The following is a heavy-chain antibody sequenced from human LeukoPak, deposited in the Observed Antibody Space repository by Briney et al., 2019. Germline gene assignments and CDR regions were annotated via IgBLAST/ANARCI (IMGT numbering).Heavy chain of an antibody. V-gene: IGHV3-33*01. CDR3: ARDPTLLRYFDWSSGFDY. CDR1: GFTFSSYG. Sequence: PGGSLRLSCAASGFTFSSYGMHWVRQAPGKGLEWVAVIWYDGSNKYYADSVKGRFTISRDNSKNTLYLQMNSLRAEDTAVYYCARDPTLLRYFDWSSGFDYWGQGTLVTVSS. D-gene: IGHD3-9*01. J-gene: IGHJ4*02. CDR2: IWYDGSNK.